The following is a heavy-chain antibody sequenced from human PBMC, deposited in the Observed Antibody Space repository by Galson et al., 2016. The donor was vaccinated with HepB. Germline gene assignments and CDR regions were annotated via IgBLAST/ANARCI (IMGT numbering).Heavy chain of an antibody. CDR1: GFTFSDSD. Sequence: SLRLSCAASGFTFSDSDIHWVRQASGKGLEGVGRITHRGDNHATTYAASVKGRFTISRDDSRNTASLQMNSLKTEDTAVYYCSAHRREVAADGGNYYVSGMDVWGQGTTGTVSS. J-gene: IGHJ6*02. CDR3: SAHRREVAADGGNYYVSGMDV. V-gene: IGHV3-73*01. D-gene: IGHD5-24*01. CDR2: ITHRGDNHAT.